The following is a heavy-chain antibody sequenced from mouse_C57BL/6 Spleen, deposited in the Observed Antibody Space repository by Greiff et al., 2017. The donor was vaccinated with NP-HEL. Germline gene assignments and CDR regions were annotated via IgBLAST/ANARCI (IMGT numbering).Heavy chain of an antibody. CDR3: ARDPYGNSFDY. J-gene: IGHJ2*01. D-gene: IGHD2-1*01. V-gene: IGHV1-61*01. Sequence: QVQLQQSGAELVRPGSSVKLSCKASGYTFTSYWMDWVKQRPGQGLEWIGNIYPSDSETHYNQKFKDKATLTVDKSSSTAYMQLSSLTSEDSAVYYCARDPYGNSFDYWGQGTTLTVSS. CDR2: IYPSDSET. CDR1: GYTFTSYW.